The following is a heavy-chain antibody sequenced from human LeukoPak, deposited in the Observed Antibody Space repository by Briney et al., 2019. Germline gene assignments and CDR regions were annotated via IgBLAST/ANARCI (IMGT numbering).Heavy chain of an antibody. CDR3: ARAQRSRYDILTGYVY. V-gene: IGHV3-30*02. D-gene: IGHD3-9*01. J-gene: IGHJ4*02. Sequence: GGSLRLSCAASGFTFSSYGMHWVRQAPGKGLEWVAFIKYDGSNKHNAESVKGRFTISRDNSKNTLYLQMNSLRAEDTAVYYCARAQRSRYDILTGYVYWGQGTLVTVSS. CDR2: IKYDGSNK. CDR1: GFTFSSYG.